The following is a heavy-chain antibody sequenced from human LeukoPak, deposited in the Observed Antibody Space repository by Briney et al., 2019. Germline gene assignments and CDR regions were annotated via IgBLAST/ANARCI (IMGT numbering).Heavy chain of an antibody. J-gene: IGHJ6*02. CDR3: ARAAYSTMDV. CDR1: GFTFMSYW. D-gene: IGHD6-13*01. Sequence: GGSLRLSCAASGFTFMSYWMHWVRQAPGKGLVWVSRINSDGSSTSYADSAKGRFTISRDNAKNTLYLQMNTLRAEDTAVYYCARAAYSTMDVWGQGTTVTVSS. CDR2: INSDGSST. V-gene: IGHV3-74*01.